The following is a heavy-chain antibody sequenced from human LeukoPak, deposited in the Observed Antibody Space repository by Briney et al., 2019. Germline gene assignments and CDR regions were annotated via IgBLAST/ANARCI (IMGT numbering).Heavy chain of an antibody. CDR3: AIHIVVVPAAKKKNWFDP. D-gene: IGHD2-2*01. Sequence: SETLSLTCAVYGGSFSGYYWSWIRQPPGKGLVWIGEINHSGSTNYNPSLKSRVTISVDTFKNQFSLKLSSVTAADTAVYYCAIHIVVVPAAKKKNWFDPWGQGTLVTVSS. CDR1: GGSFSGYY. J-gene: IGHJ5*02. CDR2: INHSGST. V-gene: IGHV4-34*01.